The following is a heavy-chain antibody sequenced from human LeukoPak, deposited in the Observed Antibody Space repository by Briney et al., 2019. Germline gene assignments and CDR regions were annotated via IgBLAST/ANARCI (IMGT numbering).Heavy chain of an antibody. V-gene: IGHV4-61*01. CDR1: GGSVSSGSYY. J-gene: IGHJ4*02. Sequence: PSETLSLTCTGSGGSVSSGSYYWSWIRQPPGKGLEWIGYIYYSGSTNYNPSLKSRVTISVDTSKNQFSLKLSSVTAADTAVYYCARAWGLRPLDYWGQGTLVTVSS. CDR3: ARAWGLRPLDY. CDR2: IYYSGST. D-gene: IGHD1-26*01.